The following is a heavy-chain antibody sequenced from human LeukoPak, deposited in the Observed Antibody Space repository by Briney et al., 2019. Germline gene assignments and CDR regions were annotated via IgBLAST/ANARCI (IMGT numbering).Heavy chain of an antibody. J-gene: IGHJ3*02. CDR3: ARDLYALWFGEFDAFDI. V-gene: IGHV3-9*01. CDR2: ISWNSGSI. CDR1: GYTFDDYA. D-gene: IGHD3-10*01. Sequence: GGSLRLSCAASGYTFDDYAMHWVRQAPGKGLEWVSGISWNSGSIGYADSVKGRFTISRDNAKNSLYLQMNSLRAEDTAVYYCARDLYALWFGEFDAFDIWGQGTMVTVSS.